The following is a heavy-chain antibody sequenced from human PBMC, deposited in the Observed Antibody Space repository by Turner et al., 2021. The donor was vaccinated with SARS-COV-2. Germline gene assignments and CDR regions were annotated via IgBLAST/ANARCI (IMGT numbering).Heavy chain of an antibody. Sequence: QVQLQESGPGLVKPSQTLSLTCTVSGGSISSGAYYWSWIRQHPGKGLEWIGYIYYSGSTYYNPSLKSRVTISVDTSKNQFSLKLSSVTAADTAVYYCARGRGYYGSGSYYNPYYYGMDVWGQGTTVTVSS. J-gene: IGHJ6*02. CDR1: GGSISSGAYY. V-gene: IGHV4-31*03. CDR3: ARGRGYYGSGSYYNPYYYGMDV. CDR2: IYYSGST. D-gene: IGHD3-10*01.